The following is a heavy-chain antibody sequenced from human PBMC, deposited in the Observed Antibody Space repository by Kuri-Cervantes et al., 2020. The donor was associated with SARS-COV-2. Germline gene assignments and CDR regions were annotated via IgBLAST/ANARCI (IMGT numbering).Heavy chain of an antibody. CDR3: ARAFVLGYCSSTSCYTLNFDY. Sequence: ASVKVSCKASGYTFTGYYMHWVRQAPGQRLEWMGWINPNSGGTNYAQKFQGGVTMTRDTSISTAYMELSRLRSDDTAVYYCARAFVLGYCSSTSCYTLNFDYWGQGTLVTVSS. V-gene: IGHV1-2*02. CDR2: INPNSGGT. J-gene: IGHJ4*02. CDR1: GYTFTGYY. D-gene: IGHD2-2*02.